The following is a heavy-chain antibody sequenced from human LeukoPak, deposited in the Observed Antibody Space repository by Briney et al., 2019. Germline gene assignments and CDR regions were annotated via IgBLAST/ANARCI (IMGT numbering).Heavy chain of an antibody. V-gene: IGHV4-31*03. D-gene: IGHD2-15*01. J-gene: IGHJ4*02. Sequence: SETLSLTCTVSGHSISSGGYYWSWLRQHPGKGLEWIGYIYYSGSTNYNPSLKSRVTISVDTSKNQLSLKLNSVTAADTAVYYCARGHGGWGQGTLVTVSS. CDR3: ARGHGG. CDR1: GHSISSGGYY. CDR2: IYYSGST.